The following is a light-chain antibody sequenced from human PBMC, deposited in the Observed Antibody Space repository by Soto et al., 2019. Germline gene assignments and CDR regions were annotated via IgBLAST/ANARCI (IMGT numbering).Light chain of an antibody. Sequence: QSVLTQPPSVSGAPGQRVTISCTGSSSNIGAGYDVHWYQPLPGTAPKLLIYGNSNRPSGVPDRFSGSKSGTSASLAITGLQAEDDSDDCCQSYVRRVRGWVFGGGTKVTVL. V-gene: IGLV1-40*01. CDR1: SSNIGAGYD. CDR3: QSYVRRVRGWV. CDR2: GNS. J-gene: IGLJ3*02.